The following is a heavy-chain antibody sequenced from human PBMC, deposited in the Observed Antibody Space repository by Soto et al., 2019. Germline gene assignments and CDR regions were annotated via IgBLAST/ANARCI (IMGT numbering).Heavy chain of an antibody. D-gene: IGHD3-22*01. J-gene: IGHJ6*02. CDR3: AKNQADIVINFYYGLDV. CDR2: ISYDGSNN. Sequence: QVQLVESGGGVAQPGRSLRLSCGAPGVTFKDYGMHWVRQAPGKGLEWVAVISYDGSNNFYEDAVKGRFTISRDNSKNTLYLQMNSLRGEDTAVYYCAKNQADIVINFYYGLDVWGQGTTVTVSS. CDR1: GVTFKDYG. V-gene: IGHV3-30*18.